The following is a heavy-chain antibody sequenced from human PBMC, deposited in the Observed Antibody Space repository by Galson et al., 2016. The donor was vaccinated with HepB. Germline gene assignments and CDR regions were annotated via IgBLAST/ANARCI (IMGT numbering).Heavy chain of an antibody. CDR3: AGGPAGRLRFFYMDV. J-gene: IGHJ6*03. V-gene: IGHV3-48*01. Sequence: SLRLSCAASGFTFSTHSVNWVRQAPGKGLEWLAFISDSGSIMYYADSVKGRFTISRDNAKNSLNLQMNSLRGEDTAVYYCAGGPAGRLRFFYMDVWGKGTTVTVSS. CDR2: ISDSGSIM. D-gene: IGHD3-3*01. CDR1: GFTFSTHS.